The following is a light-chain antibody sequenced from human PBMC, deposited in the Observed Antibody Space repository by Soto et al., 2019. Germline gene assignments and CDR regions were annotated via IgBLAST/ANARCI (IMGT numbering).Light chain of an antibody. CDR2: DAS. CDR3: QQYNNWPIT. CDR1: QSVSSN. V-gene: IGKV3-15*01. Sequence: EIVMTQSPGTLSVSPGERATLSCRASQSVSSNLAWYQQKPGQAPRLLIYDASTRATGIPARFAGSGSGTEFTLTISSLQSEDFAVHFCQQYNNWPITFGQATRLEIK. J-gene: IGKJ5*01.